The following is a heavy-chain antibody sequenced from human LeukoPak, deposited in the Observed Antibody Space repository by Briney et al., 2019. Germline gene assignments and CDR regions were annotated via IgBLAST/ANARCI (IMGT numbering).Heavy chain of an antibody. D-gene: IGHD6-13*01. CDR2: ISSSGSTI. CDR3: AREVSSCDYFDY. Sequence: GGSLRLSCAASGFTFSNYYMSWIRQAPGKGLEWVSYISSSGSTIYYADSVKGRFTISTDNAKNSLYLQMNSLRAEDTAVYYCAREVSSCDYFDYWGQGTLVTVSS. J-gene: IGHJ4*02. CDR1: GFTFSNYY. V-gene: IGHV3-11*01.